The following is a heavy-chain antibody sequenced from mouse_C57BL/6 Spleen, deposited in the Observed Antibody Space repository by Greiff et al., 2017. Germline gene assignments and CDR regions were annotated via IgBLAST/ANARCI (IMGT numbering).Heavy chain of an antibody. Sequence: VQLQQSGPGLVKPGASVKLSCKASGYSFTSYYIHWVKQRPGQGLEWIGWINPGSGNPKYNEKFKGKVTLTADTSSSTAYMQLSSLTSEDSAVYYCARVEVYKDCDYRGQGTTLTVSS. V-gene: IGHV1-66*01. CDR1: GYSFTSYY. D-gene: IGHD1-3*01. CDR3: ARVEVYKDCDY. CDR2: INPGSGNP. J-gene: IGHJ2*01.